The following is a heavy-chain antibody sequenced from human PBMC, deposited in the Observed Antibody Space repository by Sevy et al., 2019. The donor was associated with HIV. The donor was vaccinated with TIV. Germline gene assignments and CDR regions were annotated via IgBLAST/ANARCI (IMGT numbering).Heavy chain of an antibody. CDR1: GFTFSSYE. CDR3: ARDPFSGWFDALYFDY. CDR2: ISSSGSTI. V-gene: IGHV3-48*03. J-gene: IGHJ4*02. D-gene: IGHD6-19*01. Sequence: GGSLRLSCAASGFTFSSYEMNWVRQAPGKGLEWVSYISSSGSTIYYADSVKGRFTISRDNAKNSLYLQMNSLRAEDTAVYYCARDPFSGWFDALYFDYWGQGTLVTVS.